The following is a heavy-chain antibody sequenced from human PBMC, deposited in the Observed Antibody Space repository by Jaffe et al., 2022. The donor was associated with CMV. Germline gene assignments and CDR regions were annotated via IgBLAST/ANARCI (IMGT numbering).Heavy chain of an antibody. J-gene: IGHJ6*02. CDR1: GFTFSSYS. V-gene: IGHV3-21*01. Sequence: EVQLVESGGGLVKPGGSLRLSCAASGFTFSSYSMNWVRQAPGKGLEWVSSISSSSSYIYYADSVKGRFTISRDNAKNSLYLQMNSLRAEDTAVYYCARDATITMVRGVIPSGPVYYYYYGMDVWGQGTTVTVSS. CDR3: ARDATITMVRGVIPSGPVYYYYYGMDV. D-gene: IGHD3-10*01. CDR2: ISSSSSYI.